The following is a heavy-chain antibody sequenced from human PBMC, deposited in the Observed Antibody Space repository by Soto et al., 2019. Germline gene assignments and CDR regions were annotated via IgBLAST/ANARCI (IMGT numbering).Heavy chain of an antibody. Sequence: ASVKVSCKASGYTFTSYGISWVRQAPGQGLEWMGWISAYNGNTNYAQKLQGRVTMTTDTSTSTAYMELRSLRPDDTAVYYCARAADHSGYRSTLYWGQGTLVNVS. CDR1: GYTFTSYG. V-gene: IGHV1-18*01. CDR3: ARAADHSGYRSTLY. D-gene: IGHD5-12*01. J-gene: IGHJ4*02. CDR2: ISAYNGNT.